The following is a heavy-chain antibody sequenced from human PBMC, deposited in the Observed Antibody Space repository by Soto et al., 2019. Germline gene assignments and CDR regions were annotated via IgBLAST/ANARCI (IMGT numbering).Heavy chain of an antibody. CDR1: GFTFSSYG. D-gene: IGHD3-3*01. J-gene: IGHJ4*02. CDR3: ANSPAHREWLFDY. CDR2: ISYDGSNK. V-gene: IGHV3-30*18. Sequence: QVQLVESGGGVAQPGRSLRLSCAASGFTFSSYGMHWVRQAPGKGLEWVAVISYDGSNKYYADSVKVRFTISRDNAKNTLYLQMNSLRAEDTSVYYCANSPAHREWLFDYWGQGTLVTVSS.